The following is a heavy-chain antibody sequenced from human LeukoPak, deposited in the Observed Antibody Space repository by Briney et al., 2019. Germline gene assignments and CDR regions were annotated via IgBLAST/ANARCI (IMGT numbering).Heavy chain of an antibody. J-gene: IGHJ4*02. D-gene: IGHD5-12*01. V-gene: IGHV1-8*01. CDR3: ARGPSSGGFGNYSFVS. CDR2: XXPNSGNT. Sequence: ASVKVSCKASGYTFTTYDINWVGQATGQGVEXXXXXXPNSGNTGYVQKFPGRLTITRNPSINSAYIEPSSLRSEDTAVYYCARGPSSGGFGNYSFVSSGQGALVTVSS. CDR1: GYTFTTYD.